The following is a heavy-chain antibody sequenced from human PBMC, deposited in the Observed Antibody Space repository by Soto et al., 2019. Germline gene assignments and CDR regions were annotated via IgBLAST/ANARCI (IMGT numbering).Heavy chain of an antibody. J-gene: IGHJ3*02. V-gene: IGHV1-18*01. CDR3: ARESFPLYSGSYSLGAFDI. CDR1: GYTFTSYG. Sequence: QVQLVQSGAEVKKPGASVKVSCKASGYTFTSYGISWVRQAPGQGLEWMGWISAYNGNTNYAQKLQGRVTMTTDTSTSTAYMELRSLRSDDTAVYYCARESFPLYSGSYSLGAFDIWGQGTMVTVSS. D-gene: IGHD1-26*01. CDR2: ISAYNGNT.